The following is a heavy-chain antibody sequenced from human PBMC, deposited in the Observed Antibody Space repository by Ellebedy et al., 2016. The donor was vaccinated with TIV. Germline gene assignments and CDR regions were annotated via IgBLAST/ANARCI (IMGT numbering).Heavy chain of an antibody. D-gene: IGHD3-10*01. J-gene: IGHJ4*02. Sequence: SETLSLTCTVSGASITTYYWSWIRQPPGRGLEWIGYMSYSGRARYNPSLESRVTMSVDTSANQFSLKLNSVTAADTAVYYCARDHYYGTGSRAFDSWGQGTQVTVSS. V-gene: IGHV4-59*01. CDR3: ARDHYYGTGSRAFDS. CDR2: MSYSGRA. CDR1: GASITTYY.